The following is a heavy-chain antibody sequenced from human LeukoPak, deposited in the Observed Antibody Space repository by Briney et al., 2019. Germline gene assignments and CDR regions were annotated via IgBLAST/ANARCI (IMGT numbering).Heavy chain of an antibody. J-gene: IGHJ4*02. CDR1: GGSISSYY. D-gene: IGHD4-17*01. CDR2: IYTSGST. Sequence: PSETLSLTCTVSGGSISSYYWGWIRQPAGKGLEWIGRIYTSGSTNYNTSLKSRVTISVDKSKNQFSLKLSSVTAADTAVYYCAREGDGDYGYYFDYWGRGTLVTVSS. V-gene: IGHV4-4*07. CDR3: AREGDGDYGYYFDY.